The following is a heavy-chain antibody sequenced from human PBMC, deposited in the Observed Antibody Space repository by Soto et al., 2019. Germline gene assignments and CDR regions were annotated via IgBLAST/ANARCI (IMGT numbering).Heavy chain of an antibody. J-gene: IGHJ4*02. Sequence: SVKVSCKASGYTFTSYDINWVRQATGQGLEWMGWMNPNSGNTGYAQKFQGRVTMTRNTSISTAYMELSSLRSEDTAVYYCTRAPRGIIVAPDYWGQGTLVTVSS. CDR1: GYTFTSYD. D-gene: IGHD6-19*01. CDR3: TRAPRGIIVAPDY. V-gene: IGHV1-8*01. CDR2: MNPNSGNT.